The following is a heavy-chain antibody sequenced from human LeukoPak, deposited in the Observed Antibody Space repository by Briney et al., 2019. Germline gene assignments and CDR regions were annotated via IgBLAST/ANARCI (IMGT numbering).Heavy chain of an antibody. V-gene: IGHV3-66*01. CDR1: GFTVSSNY. CDR2: IYSGGST. CDR3: ARGYYYDSSGYYS. Sequence: GGSLGLSCAASGFTVSSNYMSWVRQAPGKGLEWVSVIYSGGSTYYADSVKGRFTISRDNSKNTLYLQMNSLRAEDTAVYYCARGYYYDSSGYYSWGQGTLVTVSS. J-gene: IGHJ4*02. D-gene: IGHD3-22*01.